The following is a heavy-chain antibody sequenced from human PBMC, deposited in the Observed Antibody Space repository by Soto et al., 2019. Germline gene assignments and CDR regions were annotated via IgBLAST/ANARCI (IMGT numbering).Heavy chain of an antibody. CDR1: GDSISSSTYF. CDR3: ARTAADGSSYWFDP. CDR2: IYYSGST. J-gene: IGHJ5*02. V-gene: IGHV4-39*07. D-gene: IGHD6-13*01. Sequence: SETLSLTCTVSGDSISSSTYFWGWVRQPPGKGLEWIGSIYYSGSTNYNPSLKSRVTISVDTSKNQFSLKLSSVTAADTAVYYWARTAADGSSYWFDPWGQGTLVTVSS.